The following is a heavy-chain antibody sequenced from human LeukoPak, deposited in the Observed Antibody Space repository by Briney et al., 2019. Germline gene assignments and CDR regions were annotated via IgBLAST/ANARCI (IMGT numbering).Heavy chain of an antibody. CDR1: GFTFSNYW. CDR2: IKEDGSEK. CDR3: ARSRSGYYEDY. D-gene: IGHD3-22*01. J-gene: IGHJ4*02. V-gene: IGHV3-7*01. Sequence: GGSLRLSCAASGFTFSNYWMSWVRQAPGKGLEWVADIKEDGSEKYYVDSVKGRFTISRDNAKNSLSLQVNSLSAEDTAVYYCARSRSGYYEDYWGQGTLVTVSS.